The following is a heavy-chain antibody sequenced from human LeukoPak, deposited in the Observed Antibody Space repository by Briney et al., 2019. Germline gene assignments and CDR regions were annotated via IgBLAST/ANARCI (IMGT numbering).Heavy chain of an antibody. V-gene: IGHV1-24*01. CDR3: ATDGHVNYYGSGKYGY. CDR2: FDPEDGET. Sequence: ASVKVSCKASGYTFTSYGISWVRQAPGQGLEWMGGFDPEDGETIYAQKFQGRVTMTEDTSTDTAYMELSSLRSEDTAVYYCATDGHVNYYGSGKYGYWGQGTLVTVSS. J-gene: IGHJ4*02. CDR1: GYTFTSYG. D-gene: IGHD3-10*01.